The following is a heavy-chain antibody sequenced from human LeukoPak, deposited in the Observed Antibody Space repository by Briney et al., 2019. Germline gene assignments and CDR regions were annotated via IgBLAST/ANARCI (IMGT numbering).Heavy chain of an antibody. CDR3: ARAKWELPLDY. CDR2: IKQDGSEK. D-gene: IGHD1-26*01. J-gene: IGHJ4*02. V-gene: IGHV3-7*01. CDR1: GFTCSSYW. Sequence: GGSLRLSCAASGFTCSSYWMSWVRQAPGKGLEWVANIKQDGSEKYYVDSVKGRFTISRDNAKNSLYLQMNSLRAEDTAVYYCARAKWELPLDYWGQGTLVTVSS.